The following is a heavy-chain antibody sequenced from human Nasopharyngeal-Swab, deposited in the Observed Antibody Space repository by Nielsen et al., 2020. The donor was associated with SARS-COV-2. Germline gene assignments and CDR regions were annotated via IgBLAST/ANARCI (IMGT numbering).Heavy chain of an antibody. V-gene: IGHV3-30*03. CDR2: ISYDGNTK. J-gene: IGHJ4*02. Sequence: GSLRLSCAASGFTLSDFGMHWVRQAPGKGLEWAAAISYDGNTKYYADSAKGRFTISRDNSKSTLYLQMNSLRADDTALYYCADPPFSEYWGQGTLVTVSS. CDR3: ADPPFSEY. CDR1: GFTLSDFG.